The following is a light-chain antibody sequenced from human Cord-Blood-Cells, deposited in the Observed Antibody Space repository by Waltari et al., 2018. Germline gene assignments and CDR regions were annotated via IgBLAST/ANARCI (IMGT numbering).Light chain of an antibody. Sequence: QSALTQPASVSGSPGQPITISCSGTSRDVGGYTYVSWYQQHPGQAPKLMIYEVSNRPSGVSNRFSGSKSGNTASLTISGLQAEDEADYYCSSYTSSSTYVFGTGTKVTVL. CDR2: EVS. CDR3: SSYTSSSTYV. CDR1: SRDVGGYTY. J-gene: IGLJ1*01. V-gene: IGLV2-14*01.